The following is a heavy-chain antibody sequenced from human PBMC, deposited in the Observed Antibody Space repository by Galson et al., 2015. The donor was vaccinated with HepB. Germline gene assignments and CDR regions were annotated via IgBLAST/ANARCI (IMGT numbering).Heavy chain of an antibody. CDR1: GFTFSNYE. Sequence: SLRLSCAASGFTFSNYEMNWVRQAPGKGLEWLAYISTSGSTTYYADSVKGRFNISRDNAKNSLYLQMNSLRADDTAVYYCARVIGVVVWGTHYYYMDVWGKGTTVTVSS. D-gene: IGHD3-16*01. J-gene: IGHJ6*03. CDR3: ARVIGVVVWGTHYYYMDV. CDR2: ISTSGSTT. V-gene: IGHV3-48*03.